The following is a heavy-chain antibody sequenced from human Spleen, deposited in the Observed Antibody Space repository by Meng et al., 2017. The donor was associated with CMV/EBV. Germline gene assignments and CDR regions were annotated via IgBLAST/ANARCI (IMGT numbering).Heavy chain of an antibody. CDR1: DSVSSNSAA. V-gene: IGHV6-1*01. CDR2: TYYRSKWYS. J-gene: IGHJ5*02. D-gene: IGHD4/OR15-4a*01. Sequence: DSVSSNSAAWNWIRQSPSRGLEWLGRTYYRSKWYSDYGVSVKSRITINSDTSKNQFSLHLNSVTPEDTAVYYCARALGAGKGWVDPWGQGTLVTVSS. CDR3: ARALGAGKGWVDP.